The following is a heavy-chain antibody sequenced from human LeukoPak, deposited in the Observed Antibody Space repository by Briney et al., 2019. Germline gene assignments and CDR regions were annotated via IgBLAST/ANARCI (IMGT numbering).Heavy chain of an antibody. V-gene: IGHV3-7*01. CDR1: GFTFSSYW. D-gene: IGHD3-10*01. CDR3: ARAYYYGSGSPNWFDP. CDR2: IKQDGSEK. Sequence: GGSLRLSCAASGFTFSSYWMSWVRQAPGKGLEWVANIKQDGSEKYYVDSVKGRFTISRDNAKNSLYLQMNSLRAEDTAVYYCARAYYYGSGSPNWFDPWGQGTLVTVSS. J-gene: IGHJ5*02.